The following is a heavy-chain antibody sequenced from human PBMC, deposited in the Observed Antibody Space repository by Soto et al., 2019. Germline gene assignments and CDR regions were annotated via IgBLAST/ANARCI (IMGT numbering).Heavy chain of an antibody. CDR2: IYYSGSA. CDR3: ASSSGNSYGYPDAFDI. Sequence: SETLSLTCTVSGGSVSSGSYYWSWIRQPPGKGLECIGYIYYSGSANYNPSLKSRVTISVDTSKNQFSLKVSPVTAADTAVYYCASSSGNSYGYPDAFDIWGQGTMVTVSS. D-gene: IGHD5-18*01. J-gene: IGHJ3*02. CDR1: GGSVSSGSYY. V-gene: IGHV4-61*01.